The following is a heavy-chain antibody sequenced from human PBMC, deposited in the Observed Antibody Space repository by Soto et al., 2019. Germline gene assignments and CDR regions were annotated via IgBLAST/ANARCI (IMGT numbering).Heavy chain of an antibody. D-gene: IGHD4-17*01. CDR3: TTWVDYGDYEGFDF. J-gene: IGHJ4*02. Sequence: GASVKVSCKASGYTFNTFGITWVRQAPGQGLEWMGCVNGYNNKRDYSRKLQDRITLTADPSTSTSYMELRSLTSDDTATYFCTTWVDYGDYEGFDFWGQGTLVTVSS. CDR1: GYTFNTFG. CDR2: VNGYNNKR. V-gene: IGHV1-18*01.